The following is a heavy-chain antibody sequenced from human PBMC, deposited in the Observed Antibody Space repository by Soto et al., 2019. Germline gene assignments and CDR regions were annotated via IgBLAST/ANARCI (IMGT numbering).Heavy chain of an antibody. CDR1: GFTFSSYS. J-gene: IGHJ4*02. CDR3: ATSYDGDYGFDY. Sequence: EVPLVESGGGLVKPGGSLRLSCAASGFTFSSYSMNWVRQAPGKGLECVSSISSSSSYIYYADSVKGRFTISRDNAKNSLYLQMTSLRAEDTAVYYCATSYDGDYGFDYWGQGTLVTVSS. V-gene: IGHV3-21*01. D-gene: IGHD4-17*01. CDR2: ISSSSSYI.